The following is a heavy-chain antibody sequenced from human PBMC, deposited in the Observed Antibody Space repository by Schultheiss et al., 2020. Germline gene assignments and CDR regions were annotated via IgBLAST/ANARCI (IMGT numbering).Heavy chain of an antibody. V-gene: IGHV5-10-1*01. D-gene: IGHD2-15*01. J-gene: IGHJ6*04. CDR2: IDPSDSYT. CDR1: GYSFTSYW. Sequence: GESLKLSCKGSGYSFTSYWISWVRQMPGKGLEWMGRIDPSDSYTNYSPSFQGHVTISADKSISTAYLQWSSLKASDTAMYYCARDIHPSSSVAAENYYYGMDVRGKGTTVTASS. CDR3: ARDIHPSSSVAAENYYYGMDV.